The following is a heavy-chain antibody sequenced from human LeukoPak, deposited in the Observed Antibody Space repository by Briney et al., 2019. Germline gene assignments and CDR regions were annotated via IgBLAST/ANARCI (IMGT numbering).Heavy chain of an antibody. J-gene: IGHJ4*02. CDR3: ARGHYSNRL. CDR1: GFTVSSKY. CDR2: IYIDGGT. D-gene: IGHD2-2*01. Sequence: GGSLRLSCAASGFTVSSKYMSWVRQAPGKGLEWVSVIYIDGGTYYADSVKGRFTFSRDNSKNTPLLQMNSLRAEDTAVYYCARGHYSNRLGGQGTLVTVSS. V-gene: IGHV3-66*01.